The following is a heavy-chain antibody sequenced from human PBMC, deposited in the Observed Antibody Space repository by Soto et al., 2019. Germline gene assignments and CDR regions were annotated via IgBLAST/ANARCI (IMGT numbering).Heavy chain of an antibody. CDR1: GYTFTSHY. J-gene: IGHJ4*02. V-gene: IGHV1-46*01. CDR3: ARYVQSGGYSYDY. CDR2: INPSDGRT. Sequence: ASVKVSCKASGYTFTSHYMNWVRQAPGQGLEWMGIINPSDGRTNYAQKFQGRVTMTRDTSTSTVYMELSSLRSEDTAVYYCARYVQSGGYSYDYWGQGTLVTVSS. D-gene: IGHD5-18*01.